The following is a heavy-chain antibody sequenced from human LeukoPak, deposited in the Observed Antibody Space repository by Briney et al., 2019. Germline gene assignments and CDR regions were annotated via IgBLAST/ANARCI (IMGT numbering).Heavy chain of an antibody. V-gene: IGHV4-39*01. D-gene: IGHD3-22*01. CDR3: ARAGYYPHPFDY. CDR2: IYYSGST. CDR1: GGSISSSSYY. Sequence: SETLSLTCTVSGGSISSSSYYWGWIRQPPGKGLEWIGSIYYSGSTYYNPSLKSRVTISVDTSKNQFSLKLSSVTAADTAVYYCARAGYYPHPFDYWGQGTLVTVSS. J-gene: IGHJ4*02.